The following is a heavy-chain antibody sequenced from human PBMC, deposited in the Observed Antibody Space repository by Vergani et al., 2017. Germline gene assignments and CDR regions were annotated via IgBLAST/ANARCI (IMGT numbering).Heavy chain of an antibody. CDR2: IIPILGIA. CDR1: GGTFSSYT. Sequence: QVQLVQSGAEVKKPGSSVKVSCKASGGTFSSYTISWVRQAPGQGLEWMGRIIPILGIANYAQKFQGRVTITADKSTSTAYMELSSLRSEDTAVYYCAFGPLSQWYQSEEDMGSYYFDYWGQGTLVTVSS. V-gene: IGHV1-69*02. CDR3: AFGPLSQWYQSEEDMGSYYFDY. D-gene: IGHD2-15*01. J-gene: IGHJ4*02.